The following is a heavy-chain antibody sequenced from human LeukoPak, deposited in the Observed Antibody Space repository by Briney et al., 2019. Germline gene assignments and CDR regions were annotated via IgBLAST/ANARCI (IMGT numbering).Heavy chain of an antibody. CDR3: ARDRMRRYSGYDPYYFDY. D-gene: IGHD5-12*01. CDR1: GYIFSNYY. V-gene: IGHV1-46*01. Sequence: ASVKVSCKASGYIFSNYYMHWVRQAPGQGLEWMGIVNPSGGGTSNAQKFQGRVTITADESTSTAYMELSSLRSEDTAVYYCARDRMRRYSGYDPYYFDYWGQGTLVTVSS. CDR2: VNPSGGGT. J-gene: IGHJ4*02.